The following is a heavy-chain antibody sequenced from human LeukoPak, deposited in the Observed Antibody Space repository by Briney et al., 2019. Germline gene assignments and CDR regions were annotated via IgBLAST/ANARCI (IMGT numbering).Heavy chain of an antibody. CDR2: ISWNSGSI. J-gene: IGHJ4*02. V-gene: IGHV3-9*01. Sequence: QSGRSLRLSCAASGFTFDDYAMPWVRQAPGKGLEWVSGISWNSGSIGYADSVKGRFTISRDNAKNSLYLQMDSLRAEDTALYYCAKASWDMYYFDYWGQGTLVTVSS. D-gene: IGHD2-2*01. CDR1: GFTFDDYA. CDR3: AKASWDMYYFDY.